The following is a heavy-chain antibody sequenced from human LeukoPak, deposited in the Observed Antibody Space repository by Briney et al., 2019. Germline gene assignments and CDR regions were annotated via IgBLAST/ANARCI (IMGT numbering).Heavy chain of an antibody. V-gene: IGHV1-18*01. Sequence: ASVKVSCKASGYTFNSYGISWVRQAPGQRLECMGWISAYNGNTNYAQKLQGRVTMTTDTSTNTAYMELRSLRSDDTAVYYCARDNGNYYYYYAMDVWGQGTTVTVSS. CDR2: ISAYNGNT. J-gene: IGHJ6*02. CDR3: ARDNGNYYYYYAMDV. CDR1: GYTFNSYG. D-gene: IGHD2-8*01.